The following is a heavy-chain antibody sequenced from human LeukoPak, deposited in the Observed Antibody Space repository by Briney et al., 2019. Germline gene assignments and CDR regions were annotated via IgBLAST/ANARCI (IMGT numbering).Heavy chain of an antibody. V-gene: IGHV3-30*18. J-gene: IGHJ4*02. Sequence: GGSLRPSCAASGFTFSSFGMHWVRQAPGKGLEWVAVISYDGRNEYYVDSVKGRFTISRDNSKNTVYLQMNSLRAEDTAVYYCTKVGCTTSSCPNRFDYWGQGTLVTVSS. D-gene: IGHD2-2*01. CDR3: TKVGCTTSSCPNRFDY. CDR2: ISYDGRNE. CDR1: GFTFSSFG.